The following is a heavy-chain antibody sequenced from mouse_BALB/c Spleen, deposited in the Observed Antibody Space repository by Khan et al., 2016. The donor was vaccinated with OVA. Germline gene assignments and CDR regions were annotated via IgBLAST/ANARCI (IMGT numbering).Heavy chain of an antibody. V-gene: IGHV9-4*02. CDR1: GYTFTTAG. Sequence: QIQLVQSGPELKKPGETVRISCKASGYTFTTAGMQWVQKMPGKGLKWIGWINTHSGVPKYAEDFKGRFAFSLETSASTAYLQISNLKNEDTATYFGARVPFGYAMDYWGQGTSVTVSS. CDR3: ARVPFGYAMDY. J-gene: IGHJ4*01. CDR2: INTHSGVP.